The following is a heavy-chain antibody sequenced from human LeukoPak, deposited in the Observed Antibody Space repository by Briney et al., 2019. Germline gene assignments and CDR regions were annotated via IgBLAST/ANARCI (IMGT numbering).Heavy chain of an antibody. CDR3: AKDPHIAAAGNNWFDP. D-gene: IGHD6-13*01. CDR2: IRYDGSNK. V-gene: IGHV3-30*02. CDR1: GFTFSSYG. J-gene: IGHJ5*02. Sequence: GGSLRLSCAASGFTFSSYGMHWVRQAPGKGLEWVAFIRYDGSNKYYADSVKGRFTISRDNSKNTLYLQMNSLRAEDTAVYYCAKDPHIAAAGNNWFDPWGQGTLVTVSS.